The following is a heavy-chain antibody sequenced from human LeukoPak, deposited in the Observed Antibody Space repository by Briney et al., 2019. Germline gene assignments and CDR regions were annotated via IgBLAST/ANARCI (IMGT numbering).Heavy chain of an antibody. Sequence: ASVKVSCKASGYTFTSYGISWVRQAPGQGLEWMGWISAYNGNTNYAQKLQGRVTMTTDTSTSTAYMELRSLRSDDTAVYYCAKGTTVTHVQYFYHLGQGTLVTVSS. J-gene: IGHJ4*02. CDR1: GYTFTSYG. CDR3: AKGTTVTHVQYFYH. V-gene: IGHV1-18*04. D-gene: IGHD1-14*01. CDR2: ISAYNGNT.